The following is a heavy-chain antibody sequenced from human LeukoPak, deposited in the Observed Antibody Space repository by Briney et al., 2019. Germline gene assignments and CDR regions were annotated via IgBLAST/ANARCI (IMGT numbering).Heavy chain of an antibody. D-gene: IGHD6-19*01. Sequence: PRRSLRLCCAASGFTFSSYSINWVRQAAGKELEWISSISSSSSYIYYADSVKGRFPLSRENSKNTLYLQMTSLRAEVAAVYYCAKDARRSSGWWFFDHWGQGTLVTVSS. CDR3: AKDARRSSGWWFFDH. CDR1: GFTFSSYS. V-gene: IGHV3-21*04. CDR2: ISSSSSYI. J-gene: IGHJ4*02.